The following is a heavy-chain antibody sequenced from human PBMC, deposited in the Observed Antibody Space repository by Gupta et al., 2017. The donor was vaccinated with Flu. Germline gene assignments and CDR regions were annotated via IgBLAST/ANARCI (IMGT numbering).Heavy chain of an antibody. D-gene: IGHD2-15*01. CDR1: YA. J-gene: IGHJ4*02. CDR3: ARRYCSGGSCHDDFDY. Sequence: YAISWVRQAPGQGLEWMGGIIPIFGTANYAQKFQGRVTITADKSTSTAYKELSSLRSEDTAVYYCARRYCSGGSCHDDFDYWGQGTLVTVSS. CDR2: IIPIFGTA. V-gene: IGHV1-69*06.